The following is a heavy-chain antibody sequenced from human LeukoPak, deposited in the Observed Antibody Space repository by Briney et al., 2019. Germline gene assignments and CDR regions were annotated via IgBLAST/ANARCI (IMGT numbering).Heavy chain of an antibody. CDR2: IIPIFGTS. CDR3: ARGRYSGSPLVGAFDI. CDR1: GGTFNSYA. J-gene: IGHJ3*02. Sequence: SVKVSCKASGGTFNSYAINWVRQAPGQGLGGMGGIIPIFGTSNYAQKFQGRVTITAAESTSTVYMELSSLTSEDTAVYYCARGRYSGSPLVGAFDIWGQGTMVTVSS. V-gene: IGHV1-69*01. D-gene: IGHD1-26*01.